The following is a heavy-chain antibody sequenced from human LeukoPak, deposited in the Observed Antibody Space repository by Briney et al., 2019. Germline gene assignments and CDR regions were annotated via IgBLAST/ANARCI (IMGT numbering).Heavy chain of an antibody. Sequence: SETLSLTCTVSGGSISSGSYYWSWIRRPAGKGLEWIRRIYTSGSTNYNSSLKSRVTISVDTSKNQFSLKLSSVTAADTAVYYCARGGYLPEVWFDPWGQGTLVTVSS. J-gene: IGHJ5*02. D-gene: IGHD5-12*01. CDR2: IYTSGST. V-gene: IGHV4-61*02. CDR1: GGSISSGSYY. CDR3: ARGGYLPEVWFDP.